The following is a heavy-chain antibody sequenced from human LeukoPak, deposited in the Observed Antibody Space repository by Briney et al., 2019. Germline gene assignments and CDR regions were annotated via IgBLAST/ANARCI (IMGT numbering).Heavy chain of an antibody. Sequence: GGSLRLSCAASGFTFSTSGMHWVRQSPGKGLDWVASIRNDGTKKNYADSVKGRFTISRDNSKNTLYLQMDSLSAEDTAVYYCAKDRCSNGIGCYYYYMDVWGKGTTVTISS. D-gene: IGHD2-8*01. CDR2: IRNDGTKK. CDR3: AKDRCSNGIGCYYYYMDV. CDR1: GFTFSTSG. V-gene: IGHV3-30*02. J-gene: IGHJ6*03.